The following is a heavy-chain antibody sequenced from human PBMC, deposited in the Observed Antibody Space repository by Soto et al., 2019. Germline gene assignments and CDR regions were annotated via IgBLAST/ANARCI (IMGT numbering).Heavy chain of an antibody. Sequence: QVQLQESGPGLVRPSGTLSLTCAVSGDSFSSTNWWSWVRQPPGKGLEWIGEIYQSGSTNYNPSLKIQVTISEDKSQKEFPLKAGGGTAADTPIYAGARMKHQRGDYYYNGMDVWGQGPTVTLS. V-gene: IGHV4-4*02. CDR3: ARMKHQRGDYYYNGMDV. J-gene: IGHJ6*02. D-gene: IGHD2-2*01. CDR1: GDSFSSTNW. CDR2: IYQSGST.